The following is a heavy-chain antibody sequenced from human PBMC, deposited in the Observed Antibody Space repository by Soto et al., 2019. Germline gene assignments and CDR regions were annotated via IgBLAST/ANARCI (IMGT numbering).Heavy chain of an antibody. CDR1: GGSISSYY. V-gene: IGHV4-59*08. CDR2: IYYSGST. J-gene: IGHJ6*03. D-gene: IGHD6-6*01. Sequence: SETLSLTCTVSGGSISSYYWSWIRQPPGKGLEWIGYIYYSGSTNYNPSLKSRVTISVDTSKNQFSLKLSSVTAADTAVYYCARHGYSSSSRAYYYYMDVWGKGTTVTVSS. CDR3: ARHGYSSSSRAYYYYMDV.